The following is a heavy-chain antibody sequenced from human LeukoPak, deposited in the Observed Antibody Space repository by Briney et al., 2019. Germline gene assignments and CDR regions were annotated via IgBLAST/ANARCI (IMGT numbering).Heavy chain of an antibody. J-gene: IGHJ4*02. D-gene: IGHD3-22*01. CDR3: ATPLDYFDGSGYHQGGD. CDR2: IYSGGST. Sequence: QTGGSLRLSCVVSGFTVSNNYMGWVRQAPRKGLEWVSLIYSGGSTYYADSVKGRFTISRDNSKNTVYLQMNSLRAEDTAMYYCATPLDYFDGSGYHQGGDWGQGTLVAVSS. V-gene: IGHV3-53*01. CDR1: GFTVSNNY.